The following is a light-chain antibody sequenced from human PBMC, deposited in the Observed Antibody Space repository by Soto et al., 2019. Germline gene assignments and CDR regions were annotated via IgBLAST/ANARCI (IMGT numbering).Light chain of an antibody. J-gene: IGLJ1*01. V-gene: IGLV8-61*01. Sequence: QTVVTQEPSFSVSPGGTVTLTCGLSSDSVSASHFPSWYQQTPGQAPRTLIYNTNTRSSEVPDRFSGSILGNRAALTITGAQADDESDYYCSSKRSSDTLYVFGTGTKLTVL. CDR2: NTN. CDR1: SDSVSASHF. CDR3: SSKRSSDTLYV.